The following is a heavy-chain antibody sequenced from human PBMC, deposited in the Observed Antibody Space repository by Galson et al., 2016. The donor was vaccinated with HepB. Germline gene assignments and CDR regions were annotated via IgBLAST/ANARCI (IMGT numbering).Heavy chain of an antibody. V-gene: IGHV3-33*01. D-gene: IGHD2-2*01. CDR2: IWYDGSNK. Sequence: SLRLSCAASGLTFSSYGMHWVRQAPGKGLEWVAFIWYDGSNKYYADSVKGRFTISRDNSKKTLYLQMNSLRAEDTAVYYCARDSDQYCSTTSCYDGYFDYWGQGTRVTVSS. J-gene: IGHJ4*02. CDR1: GLTFSSYG. CDR3: ARDSDQYCSTTSCYDGYFDY.